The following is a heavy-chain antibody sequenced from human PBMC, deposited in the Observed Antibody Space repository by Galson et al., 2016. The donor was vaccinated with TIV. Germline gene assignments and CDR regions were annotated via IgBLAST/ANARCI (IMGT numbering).Heavy chain of an antibody. J-gene: IGHJ4*02. Sequence: SVKVSCKASGYTFTSFDISWIRQAPGQGLEWMGWMSPSNGNTGYAQKFRGRITMTRHPSTTTVYMELSGLTSEDTAVYHCARGHYYDSSGYSFDFWGQGTLVTVSS. CDR1: GYTFTSFD. D-gene: IGHD3-22*01. CDR3: ARGHYYDSSGYSFDF. CDR2: MSPSNGNT. V-gene: IGHV1-8*01.